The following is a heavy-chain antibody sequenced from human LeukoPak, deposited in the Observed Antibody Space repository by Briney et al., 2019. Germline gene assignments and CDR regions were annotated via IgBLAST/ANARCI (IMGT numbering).Heavy chain of an antibody. CDR3: AKALPGWYYDSSGFAFDI. J-gene: IGHJ3*02. CDR1: GFTFSSYA. Sequence: SGGSLRLSCAASGFTFSSYAMSWVRQAPGKGLEWVSAISGSGGSTYYADSVKGRFTISRDNSKNTLYLQMNSLRAEDTAVYYCAKALPGWYYDSSGFAFDIWGQGTMVTVSS. CDR2: ISGSGGST. D-gene: IGHD3-22*01. V-gene: IGHV3-23*01.